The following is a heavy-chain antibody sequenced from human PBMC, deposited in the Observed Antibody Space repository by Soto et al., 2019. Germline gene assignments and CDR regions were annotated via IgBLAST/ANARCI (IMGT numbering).Heavy chain of an antibody. Sequence: ASVKVSCKASGYTFSSYAMHWVRQAPGQKLEWMGWFNAGIGNTKYSQKFQGRVTINRDTSASTAYMLLSSLRSEDTPAYYFSRRGDPNGYRSRTSCYNNWYDPWGRRTMLTVSS. D-gene: IGHD2-2*02. V-gene: IGHV1-3*01. CDR1: GYTFSSYA. CDR3: SRRGDPNGYRSRTSCYNNWYDP. CDR2: FNAGIGNT. J-gene: IGHJ5*02.